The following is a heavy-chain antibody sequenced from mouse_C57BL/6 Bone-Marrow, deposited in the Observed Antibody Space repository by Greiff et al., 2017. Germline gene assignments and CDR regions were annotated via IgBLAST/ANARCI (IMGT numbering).Heavy chain of an antibody. J-gene: IGHJ2*01. CDR2: IYPGDGDT. V-gene: IGHV1-82*01. CDR3: ARSLTGTDY. Sequence: VKLQESGPELVKPGASVKISCKASGYAFSSSWMNWVKQRPGKGLEWIGRIYPGDGDTNYNGKFKGKATLTVDKSSSTAYMQLSSLTSEDSAVYYCARSLTGTDYWGQGTTLTVSS. CDR1: GYAFSSSW. D-gene: IGHD4-1*01.